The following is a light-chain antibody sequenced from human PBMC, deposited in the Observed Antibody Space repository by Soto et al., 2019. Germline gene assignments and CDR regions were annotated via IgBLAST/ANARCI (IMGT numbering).Light chain of an antibody. CDR3: QQRSNWPPYT. CDR2: DAS. Sequence: EIVLTQSPATLSLSPGERATLSCSASQSVSSYLAWYQQKPGQAPRLLIYDASHRATGIPARFSGSGSGTDFTLTISSLEPEDFAVYYCQQRSNWPPYTFGQGTKLELK. CDR1: QSVSSY. V-gene: IGKV3-11*01. J-gene: IGKJ2*01.